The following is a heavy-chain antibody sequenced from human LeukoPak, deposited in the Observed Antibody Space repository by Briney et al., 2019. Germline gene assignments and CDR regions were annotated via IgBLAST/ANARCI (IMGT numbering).Heavy chain of an antibody. CDR3: ARCGARFLEWLSPV. CDR1: GGSFSDYD. D-gene: IGHD3-3*01. J-gene: IGHJ6*01. V-gene: IGHV4-34*01. CDR2: INQSGST. Sequence: SEPLSLTCAVYGGSFSDYDWSWIRQPPGKGLEWIGEINQSGSTNCAPSLKSRVSMSIDTSKSQFSLKLSSVTAADTAVYYCARCGARFLEWLSPVWGKGDTVTVSS.